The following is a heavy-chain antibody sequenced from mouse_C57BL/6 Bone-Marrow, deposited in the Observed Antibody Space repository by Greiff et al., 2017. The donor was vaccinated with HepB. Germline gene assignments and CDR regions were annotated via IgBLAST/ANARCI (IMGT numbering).Heavy chain of an antibody. J-gene: IGHJ4*01. V-gene: IGHV1-64*01. Sequence: QVQLQQPGAELVKPGASVKLSCKASGYTFTSYWMHWVKQRPGQGLEWIGMIHPNSGSTNYNEKFKSKATLTVDKSSSTAYMQLSSLTSEDSAVYDCARYGIYYSDPYYAMDYGGRGTAVTVSA. CDR2: IHPNSGST. CDR1: GYTFTSYW. D-gene: IGHD2-13*01. CDR3: ARYGIYYSDPYYAMDY.